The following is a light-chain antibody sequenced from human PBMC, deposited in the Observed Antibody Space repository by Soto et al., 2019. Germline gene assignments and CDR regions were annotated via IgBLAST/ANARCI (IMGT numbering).Light chain of an antibody. CDR3: QPYGALPPT. J-gene: IGKJ4*02. CDR2: GAS. CDR1: QTVSNTY. V-gene: IGKV3-20*01. Sequence: EIVLTQFPGALSLSPGERVTLSCRASQTVSNTYLAWYQQKSGQAPKFLIYGASNRATGIPDRFSGSGSGTDFTLTISRLEPEDFAVYYCQPYGALPPTFGRGTKVEIK.